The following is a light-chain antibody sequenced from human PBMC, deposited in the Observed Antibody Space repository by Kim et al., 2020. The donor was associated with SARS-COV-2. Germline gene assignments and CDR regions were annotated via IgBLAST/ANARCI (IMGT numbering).Light chain of an antibody. Sequence: RATINCKSSQSVLYSSSNKNDLDWFQQKPGQPPKLLLHWASTRESGVPARFSGSGSGTDFTLTISSLQAEDVAVYYCQQYYSTPYTFGQGTKLEI. J-gene: IGKJ2*01. V-gene: IGKV4-1*01. CDR2: WAS. CDR3: QQYYSTPYT. CDR1: QSVLYSSSNKND.